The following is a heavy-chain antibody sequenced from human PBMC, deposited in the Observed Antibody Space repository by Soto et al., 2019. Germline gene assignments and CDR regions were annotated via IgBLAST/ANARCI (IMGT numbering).Heavy chain of an antibody. CDR3: ARLLVVAGRPLDAFDI. Sequence: PRESLKISCKGSGYSFTSYWISWVRQMPGKGLEWMGRIDPSDSYTNYSPSFQGHVTISADKSISTAYLQWSSLKASDTAMYYCARLLVVAGRPLDAFDIWGQGTMVTVSS. V-gene: IGHV5-10-1*01. D-gene: IGHD2-15*01. CDR2: IDPSDSYT. J-gene: IGHJ3*02. CDR1: GYSFTSYW.